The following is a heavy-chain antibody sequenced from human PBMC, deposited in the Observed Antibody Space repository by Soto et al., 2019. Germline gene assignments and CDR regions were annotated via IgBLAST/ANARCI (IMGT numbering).Heavy chain of an antibody. CDR1: GFSLSTSGLC. V-gene: IGHV2-5*01. CDR3: ARGLATLPVFAFDI. D-gene: IGHD6-6*01. J-gene: IGHJ3*02. Sequence: QGTLKESGPTLVKPTQTLTLTCSFSGFSLSTSGLCVCWIRQSPAKALEWLALIYWSGDEHYRPSLKSRLSIIKDTSKHHVVLIMTDIDPVDTAKYYCARGLATLPVFAFDIWGQRQMV. CDR2: IYWSGDE.